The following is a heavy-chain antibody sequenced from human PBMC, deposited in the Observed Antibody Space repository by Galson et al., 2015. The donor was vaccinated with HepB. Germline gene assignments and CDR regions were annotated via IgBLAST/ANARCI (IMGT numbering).Heavy chain of an antibody. CDR3: ARGFNGGYSYALGNWFDP. CDR1: GGTFSSYA. J-gene: IGHJ5*02. CDR2: INAGNGNT. Sequence: SVKVSCKASGGTFSSYAISWVRQAPGQRLEWMGWINAGNGNTKYSQKFQGRVTITRDTSASTAYMELSSLRSEDTAFYYCARGFNGGYSYALGNWFDPWGQGTLVTVSS. D-gene: IGHD5-18*01. V-gene: IGHV1-3*01.